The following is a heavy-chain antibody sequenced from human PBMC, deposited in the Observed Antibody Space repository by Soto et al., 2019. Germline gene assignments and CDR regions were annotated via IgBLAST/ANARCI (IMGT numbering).Heavy chain of an antibody. CDR3: ARDRGEYSSSSDAFDI. CDR1: GYTFTSYG. V-gene: IGHV1-18*01. D-gene: IGHD6-6*01. Sequence: ASVKVSCKASGYTFTSYGISWVRQAPGRGLEWMGWISAYNGNTNYAQKLQGRVTMTTDTSTSTAYMELRSLRSDDTAVYYCARDRGEYSSSSDAFDIWGQGTMVTVSS. J-gene: IGHJ3*02. CDR2: ISAYNGNT.